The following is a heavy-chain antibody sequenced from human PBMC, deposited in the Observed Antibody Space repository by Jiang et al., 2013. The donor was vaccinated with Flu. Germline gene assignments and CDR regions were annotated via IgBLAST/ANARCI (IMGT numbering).Heavy chain of an antibody. V-gene: IGHV1-2*02. D-gene: IGHD2-8*02. CDR1: GYTFTGYY. CDR3: ARVFVPGAQVAPDAFDI. Sequence: SGAEVKKPGASVKVSCKASGYTFTGYYMHWVRQAPGQGLEWMGWINPNSGGTNYAQKLQGRVTMTTDTSTSTAYMELRSLRSDDTAVYYCARVFVPGAQVAPDAFDIWDQGTMVTVSS. J-gene: IGHJ3*02. CDR2: INPNSGGT.